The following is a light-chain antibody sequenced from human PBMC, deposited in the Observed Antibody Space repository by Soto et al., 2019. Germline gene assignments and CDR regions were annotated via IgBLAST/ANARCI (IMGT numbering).Light chain of an antibody. CDR3: SSHTLSSALQV. Sequence: QSVLTQPASVSGSPGQSITISCSGTISDFIVYNYVSWYQQHPCKAPKLMLYGVNKRPSGVSNRFSGSKSGDTASLTISGLQAEDEADYYCSSHTLSSALQVFGTGTKLTVL. CDR1: ISDFIVYNY. CDR2: GVN. V-gene: IGLV2-14*01. J-gene: IGLJ1*01.